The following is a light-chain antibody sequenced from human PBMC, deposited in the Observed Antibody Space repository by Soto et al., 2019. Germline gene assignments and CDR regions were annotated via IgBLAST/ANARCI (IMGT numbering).Light chain of an antibody. J-gene: IGLJ2*01. V-gene: IGLV2-8*01. Sequence: QSVLTQPPSASGSPGQSVTISCTGTSSDVGGYKYVSWYQQYPGKAPKLMIYEVSQRPSGVPDRFSGSKSGNTASLTVSGLQAEDEADYYCSSYAGSNKGVFGGGTKLTVL. CDR3: SSYAGSNKGV. CDR2: EVS. CDR1: SSDVGGYKY.